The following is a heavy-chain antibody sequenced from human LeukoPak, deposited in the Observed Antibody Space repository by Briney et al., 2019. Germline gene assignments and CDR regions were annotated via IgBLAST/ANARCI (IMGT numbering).Heavy chain of an antibody. CDR3: ARAPGSVTTVYYYGMDV. CDR2: ISSSGSTI. D-gene: IGHD4-11*01. CDR1: GFTFSDYY. J-gene: IGHJ6*02. V-gene: IGHV3-11*01. Sequence: GGSLRLSCAASGFTFSDYYMSWIRQAPGKGLEWVSYISSSGSTIYYADSVKGRFTISRDNAKNSLYLQMNSLRAEDTAVYYCARAPGSVTTVYYYGMDVWGQGTTVTVSS.